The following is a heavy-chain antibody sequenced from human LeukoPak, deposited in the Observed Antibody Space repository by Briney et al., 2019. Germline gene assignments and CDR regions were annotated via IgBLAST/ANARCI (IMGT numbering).Heavy chain of an antibody. CDR3: ARARGYSYGHLPFRY. Sequence: SETLSLTCAVYGGSFSGYYWSWIRQPPGKGLEWIAEMNHSGSTNYNPSLKSRVTISVDTSKNQFSLQLSSVTAADTAVYYCARARGYSYGHLPFRYWGQGTLVTVSS. D-gene: IGHD5-18*01. CDR1: GGSFSGYY. V-gene: IGHV4-34*01. J-gene: IGHJ4*02. CDR2: MNHSGST.